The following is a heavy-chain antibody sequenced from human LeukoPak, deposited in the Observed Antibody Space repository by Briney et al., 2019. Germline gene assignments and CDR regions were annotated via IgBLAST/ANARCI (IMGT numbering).Heavy chain of an antibody. D-gene: IGHD5-18*01. CDR1: GGSISSSSYY. CDR2: IYCSGST. CDR3: ARDFSGNSYGYSPFDY. V-gene: IGHV4-39*07. J-gene: IGHJ4*02. Sequence: SETLSLTCTVSGGSISSSSYYWGWIRQPPGKGLEWIGSIYCSGSTYYNPSLKSRVTISVDTSKNQFSLKLSSVTAADTAVYYCARDFSGNSYGYSPFDYWGQGTLVTVSS.